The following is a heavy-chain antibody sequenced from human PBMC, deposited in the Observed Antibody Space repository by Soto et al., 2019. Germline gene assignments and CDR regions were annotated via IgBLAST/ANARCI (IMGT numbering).Heavy chain of an antibody. CDR2: ITWNSGYI. CDR3: AKGTYDSSGYYTAPDY. J-gene: IGHJ4*02. CDR1: GFSFDDYA. Sequence: EVQLLESGGGLVQPGRSLRLSCAASGFSFDDYAMHWVRQAPGRGLEWVSGITWNSGYIGYADSVKGRFTISKDNAKNSLYLKMNSLSPEATAVYYCAKGTYDSSGYYTAPDYWGQGTLVTVSS. V-gene: IGHV3-9*01. D-gene: IGHD3-22*01.